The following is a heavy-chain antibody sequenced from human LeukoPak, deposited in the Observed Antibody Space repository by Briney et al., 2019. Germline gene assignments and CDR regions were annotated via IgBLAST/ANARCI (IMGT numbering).Heavy chain of an antibody. D-gene: IGHD2-15*01. CDR1: GFHFSNYG. CDR3: ARVVDGSCRH. Sequence: GGSLRLSCATSGFHFSNYGMNWVRQAPGKGLEWVSVIYSGGSTYYADSVKGRFTISRDNSKNTLYLQMNSLRAEDTAVDYCARVVDGSCRHWGQGTLVTVSS. V-gene: IGHV3-53*01. CDR2: IYSGGST. J-gene: IGHJ4*02.